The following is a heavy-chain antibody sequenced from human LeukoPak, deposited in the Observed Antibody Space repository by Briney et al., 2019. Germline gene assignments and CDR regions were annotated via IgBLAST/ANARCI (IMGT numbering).Heavy chain of an antibody. CDR2: IIPIFGTA. CDR3: ARSGPHPSFYYYYGMDV. J-gene: IGHJ6*02. D-gene: IGHD3-10*01. CDR1: GGTFSSYA. Sequence: SVKVSCKAPGGTFSSYAISWVRQAPGQGLEWMGGIIPIFGTANYAQKFQGRVTITADESTSTAYMELSSLRSEDTAVYCCARSGPHPSFYYYYGMDVWGQGTTVTVPS. V-gene: IGHV1-69*13.